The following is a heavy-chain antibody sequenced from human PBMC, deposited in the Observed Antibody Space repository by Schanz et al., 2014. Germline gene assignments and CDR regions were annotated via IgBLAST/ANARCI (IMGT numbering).Heavy chain of an antibody. J-gene: IGHJ4*02. Sequence: EEQLVASFLCLVQPGGSLRLSCAASGFTFSSYWMHWVRQAPGKGLVWISRINSDGSSASYADSVKGRFTISRDNAKNTLYLQMNSVRAEDSAVYYCTRGSGSRSYGWYYDSWGQGTLVTVSS. CDR3: TRGSGSRSYGWYYDS. D-gene: IGHD3-10*01. CDR1: GFTFSSYW. V-gene: IGHV3-74*01. CDR2: INSDGSSA.